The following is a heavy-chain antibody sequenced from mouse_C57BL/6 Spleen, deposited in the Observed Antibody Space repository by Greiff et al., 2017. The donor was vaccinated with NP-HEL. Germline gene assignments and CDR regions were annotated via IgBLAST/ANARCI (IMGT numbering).Heavy chain of an antibody. D-gene: IGHD2-1*01. J-gene: IGHJ4*01. CDR2: IYPGSGST. V-gene: IGHV1-55*01. Sequence: QVQLQQPGAELVKPGASVKMSCKASGYTFTSYWITWVKQRPGQGLEWIGDIYPGSGSTNYNEKFKSKATLTVDTSSSTAYMQLSSLTSEDSAVYYCARRRGYGNYDAMDYWGQGTSVTVSS. CDR3: ARRRGYGNYDAMDY. CDR1: GYTFTSYW.